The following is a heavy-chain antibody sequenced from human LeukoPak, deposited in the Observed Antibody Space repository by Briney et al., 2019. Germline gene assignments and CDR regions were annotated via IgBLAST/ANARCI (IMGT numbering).Heavy chain of an antibody. J-gene: IGHJ4*02. D-gene: IGHD2-2*02. V-gene: IGHV1-2*02. CDR2: INPNSGGT. CDR3: ARVAYDCSSTSCYTGEYYFDY. Sequence: ASVKVSCKASGYTFTSYGISWVRQAPGQGLEWMGWINPNSGGTNYAQKFQGRVTMTRDTSISTAYMELSRLRSDDTAVYYCARVAYDCSSTSCYTGEYYFDYWGQGTLVTVSS. CDR1: GYTFTSYG.